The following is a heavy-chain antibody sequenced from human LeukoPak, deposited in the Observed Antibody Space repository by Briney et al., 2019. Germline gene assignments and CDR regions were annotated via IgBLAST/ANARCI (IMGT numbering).Heavy chain of an antibody. V-gene: IGHV3-49*04. Sequence: GGSLRLSCAASGFTVSSTYMSWVRQTPGKGLEWVGFIRSKAYGGTTEYAASVKGRFTISRDDSKSIAYLQMNSLKTEDTAVYYCTRDGYDYVWGSYRHYFDYWGQGTLVTVSS. CDR1: GFTVSSTY. CDR2: IRSKAYGGTT. CDR3: TRDGYDYVWGSYRHYFDY. J-gene: IGHJ4*02. D-gene: IGHD3-16*02.